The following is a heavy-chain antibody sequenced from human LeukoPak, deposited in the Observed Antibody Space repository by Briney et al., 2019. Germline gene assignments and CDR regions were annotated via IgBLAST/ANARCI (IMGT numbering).Heavy chain of an antibody. D-gene: IGHD3-22*01. CDR1: GFTFSSYA. J-gene: IGHJ4*02. Sequence: PGGSLRLSCAASGFTFSSYAMSWVRQAPGRGLEWVSAISGSGGSTYYADSVKGRFTISRDNSKNTLYLQMNSLRAEDTAVYYCAKVHSSGYIPPDYWGQGTLVTVSS. CDR3: AKVHSSGYIPPDY. V-gene: IGHV3-23*01. CDR2: ISGSGGST.